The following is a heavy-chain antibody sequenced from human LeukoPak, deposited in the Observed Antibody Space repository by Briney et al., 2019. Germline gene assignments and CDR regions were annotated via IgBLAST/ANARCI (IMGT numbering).Heavy chain of an antibody. V-gene: IGHV3-74*01. CDR3: ARSIFPVTGYAFDI. D-gene: IGHD3-9*01. J-gene: IGHJ3*02. CDR1: GFTFSSHW. CDR2: INSDGRSI. Sequence: GGSLRLSCAASGFTFSSHWMHWVRQDPGKGLAWVSRINSDGRSISYADSVKGRFTISRDNAKNTLYLQMNSLRAEDTAVYYCARSIFPVTGYAFDIWGQGTMVTVSS.